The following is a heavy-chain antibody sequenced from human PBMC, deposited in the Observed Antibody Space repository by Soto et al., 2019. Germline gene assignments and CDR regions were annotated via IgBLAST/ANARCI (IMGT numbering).Heavy chain of an antibody. CDR2: ISGSGDNT. CDR1: GFTFSSYA. J-gene: IGHJ6*03. Sequence: GGSLRLSCAASGFTFSSYAMSWVRQAPGKGLEWVSAISGSGDNTYYADSVKGRFTISRDNSKNTLYLQMNSLRAEDTAVYYCAKSLDFIGGSCHYYMDFRGTGTTVTVFS. CDR3: AKSLDFIGGSCHYYMDF. V-gene: IGHV3-23*01. D-gene: IGHD2-15*01.